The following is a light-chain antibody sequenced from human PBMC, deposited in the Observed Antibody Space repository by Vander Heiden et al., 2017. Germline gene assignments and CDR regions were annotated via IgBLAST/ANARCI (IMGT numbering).Light chain of an antibody. CDR1: QSVSSY. V-gene: IGKV3-11*01. CDR2: DAS. J-gene: IGKJ2*01. Sequence: EIVLTQSPATLSLSPGERATLSRRASQSVSSYLAWHQQKPGQAPRLLIYDASNRATGIPARFSGSGSGTDFTLTISSLEPEDFAVYYCQQRSNWPPLSTFGQGTKLEIK. CDR3: QQRSNWPPLST.